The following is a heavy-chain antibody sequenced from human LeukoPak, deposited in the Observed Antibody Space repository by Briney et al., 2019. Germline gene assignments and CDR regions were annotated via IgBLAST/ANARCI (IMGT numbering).Heavy chain of an antibody. J-gene: IGHJ4*02. CDR2: ISAYNGYT. CDR1: GYTFNSYG. Sequence: ASVKVSCKASGYTFNSYGITWVRQAPGQGLEWMGWISAYNGYTNYATNLQGRVTMTTDTSTTTAYLELRSLGSDDTAVYYCARDQEAFDYWGQGTLVTVSS. CDR3: ARDQEAFDY. V-gene: IGHV1-18*01.